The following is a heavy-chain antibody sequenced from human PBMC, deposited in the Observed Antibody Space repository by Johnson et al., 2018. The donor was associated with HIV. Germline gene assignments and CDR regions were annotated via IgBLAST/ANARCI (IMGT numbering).Heavy chain of an antibody. D-gene: IGHD3-3*01. Sequence: VQLVESGGGLVQPGGSLRLSCAASGFTFSSYAMHWVRQAPGKGLEYVSAISSNGGSKYYANSVKGRFTISRDNSKNTLYLQMGSLRAEDMAVYYCARARGDFWSGYPAFDIWGQGTMVTVSS. CDR3: ARARGDFWSGYPAFDI. CDR1: GFTFSSYA. CDR2: ISSNGGSK. V-gene: IGHV3-64*01. J-gene: IGHJ3*02.